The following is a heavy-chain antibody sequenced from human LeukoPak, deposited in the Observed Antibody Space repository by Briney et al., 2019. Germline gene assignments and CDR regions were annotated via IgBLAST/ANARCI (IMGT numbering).Heavy chain of an antibody. D-gene: IGHD3-22*01. Sequence: SETLSLTCSVSGDSVSRSDSYWDWIRQSPGKGLEWIGTIYYSGRTYYSPSLKSRVTMSVDPSNNQFSLNLRSVTAAGTAVYYCARRRYYDGSGYLEWGQGTLLSVSS. V-gene: IGHV4-39*01. J-gene: IGHJ1*01. CDR3: ARRRYYDGSGYLE. CDR1: GDSVSRSDSY. CDR2: IYYSGRT.